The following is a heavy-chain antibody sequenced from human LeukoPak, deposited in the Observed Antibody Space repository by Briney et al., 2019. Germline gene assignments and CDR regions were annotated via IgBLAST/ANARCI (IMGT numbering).Heavy chain of an antibody. J-gene: IGHJ4*02. CDR1: GFIFSSYG. CDR3: ARDHSSWLDY. D-gene: IGHD6-13*01. Sequence: QSGGSLRLSCAASGFIFSSYGMHRVRQAPGKGLEWVAFIRYDGINKYYADSVKGRFTVSRDNSKNTLYLQMNSLRAEDTAVYYCARDHSSWLDYWGQGTLVTVSS. V-gene: IGHV3-30*02. CDR2: IRYDGINK.